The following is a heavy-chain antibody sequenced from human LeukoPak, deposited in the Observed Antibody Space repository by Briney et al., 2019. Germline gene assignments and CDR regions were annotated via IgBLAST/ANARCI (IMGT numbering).Heavy chain of an antibody. D-gene: IGHD6-25*01. CDR2: INHSGST. Sequence: SETLSLTCAVYGGSFSGYYWSWIRQPPGKGLEWIGEINHSGSTNYNPSLKSRVTISVDTSKNQFSLKLSSVTAADTAVYYCARDRSSGWHFDYWGQGTLVTVSS. CDR3: ARDRSSGWHFDY. V-gene: IGHV4-34*01. CDR1: GGSFSGYY. J-gene: IGHJ4*02.